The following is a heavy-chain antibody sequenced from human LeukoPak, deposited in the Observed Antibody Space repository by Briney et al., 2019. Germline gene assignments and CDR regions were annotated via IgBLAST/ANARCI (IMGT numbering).Heavy chain of an antibody. J-gene: IGHJ4*02. Sequence: GGSLRLSCAASGFTFSSYAMHWVRQAPGKGLEWVAVISYDGSNKYYADSVKGRFTISRDNSKNTLYLQMNSLRAEDTAVYYCAREQGGPYFDYWGQGTLVTVSS. CDR2: ISYDGSNK. V-gene: IGHV3-30-3*01. CDR1: GFTFSSYA. D-gene: IGHD2-15*01. CDR3: AREQGGPYFDY.